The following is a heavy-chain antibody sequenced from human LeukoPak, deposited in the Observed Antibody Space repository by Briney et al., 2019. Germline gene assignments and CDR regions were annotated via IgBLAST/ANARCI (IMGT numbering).Heavy chain of an antibody. Sequence: SQTLSLTCAISADSLSSNSAAWTWIRQSPSRGLNRLGRTNYRSKLYNDYAVSVKSRITINPDASKNQFSLQLNSVTPEDTAVDYCARGRGLGAFDYWGEGALGTASS. CDR3: ARGRGLGAFDY. CDR2: TNYRSKLYN. V-gene: IGHV6-1*01. CDR1: ADSLSSNSAA. J-gene: IGHJ4*02. D-gene: IGHD1-26*01.